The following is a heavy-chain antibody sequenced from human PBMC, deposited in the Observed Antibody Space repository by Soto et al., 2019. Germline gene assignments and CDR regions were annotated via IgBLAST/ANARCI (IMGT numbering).Heavy chain of an antibody. J-gene: IGHJ6*02. Sequence: QVQLVQSGAEVKKPGSSVKVSCKASGGTFSSYAISWVRQAPGQGLEWMGGIIPIFGTANYAQKFQGRVTITADESTSTAYMERSSLRSEDTAVYYCARDRYNWNPHVSYYYYGMDVWGQGTTVTVSS. CDR3: ARDRYNWNPHVSYYYYGMDV. D-gene: IGHD1-20*01. V-gene: IGHV1-69*01. CDR1: GGTFSSYA. CDR2: IIPIFGTA.